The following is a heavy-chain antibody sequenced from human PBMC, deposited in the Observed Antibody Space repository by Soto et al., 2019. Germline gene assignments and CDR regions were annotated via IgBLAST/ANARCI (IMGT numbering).Heavy chain of an antibody. D-gene: IGHD3-3*01. J-gene: IGHJ6*02. Sequence: ASVKVSCKASGYTFTSYDINWVRQATGQGLEWMGWMNPNSGNTGYAQKFQGRVTMTRNTSISTAYMELSSLRSEDTAVYYCARDRYYDFWSGYYYYYYYGMDVWGQGTTVTVSS. CDR1: GYTFTSYD. V-gene: IGHV1-8*01. CDR2: MNPNSGNT. CDR3: ARDRYYDFWSGYYYYYYYGMDV.